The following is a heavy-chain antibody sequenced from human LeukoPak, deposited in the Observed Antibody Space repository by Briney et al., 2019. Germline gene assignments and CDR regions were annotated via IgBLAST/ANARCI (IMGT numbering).Heavy chain of an antibody. CDR1: GGSISRYY. CDR3: ARGRYCSADICSGGDAFDI. V-gene: IGHV4-4*07. Sequence: SETLSLTCTDSGGSISRYYLSWIRQPAGKGLDWIGRIYPRGSTNDNPSLKTRVTMSVDTSKHQFPLKLTSVTAADTAVYYCARGRYCSADICSGGDAFDIWGQGTMVSVSS. J-gene: IGHJ3*02. CDR2: IYPRGST. D-gene: IGHD2-15*01.